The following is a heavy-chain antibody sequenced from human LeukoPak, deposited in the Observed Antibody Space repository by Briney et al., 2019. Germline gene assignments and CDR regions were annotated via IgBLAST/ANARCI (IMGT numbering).Heavy chain of an antibody. V-gene: IGHV3-11*01. J-gene: IGHJ4*02. CDR1: GFTFSDYY. CDR3: ARIFLWSFDY. D-gene: IGHD2/OR15-2a*01. Sequence: GGSPRLSCAASGFTFSDYYINWIRQAPGKGLEWVSYISSSGSTIYYTDSVKGRFTISRDNAKNSLYLQMNSLRAEDTAVYYCARIFLWSFDYWGQGTLVTVSS. CDR2: ISSSGSTI.